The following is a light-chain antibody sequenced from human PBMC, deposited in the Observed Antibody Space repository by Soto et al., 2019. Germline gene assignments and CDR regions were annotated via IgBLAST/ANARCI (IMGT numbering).Light chain of an antibody. J-gene: IGKJ2*01. Sequence: EIVLTQSPGTLSLSPGERATLSCRASQSVSSSYLAWYQQKPGQAPRLLIYGASSRATGIPDRFSGSGSGTGFTLTISRLEPEDFAVYYCQQYASSPYTFGQGTKLEIK. V-gene: IGKV3-20*01. CDR1: QSVSSSY. CDR2: GAS. CDR3: QQYASSPYT.